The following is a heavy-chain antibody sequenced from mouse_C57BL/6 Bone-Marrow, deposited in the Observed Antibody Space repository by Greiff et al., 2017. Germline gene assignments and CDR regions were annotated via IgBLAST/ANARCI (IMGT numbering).Heavy chain of an antibody. Sequence: EVQGAESGGDLVKPGGSLKLSCAASGFTFSSYGMSWVRQTPDKRLEWVATISSGGSYTYYPDSVKGRFTISRDNAKNTLYLQMSSLKSEDTAMYYCARRGDGRDWYFDVWGTGTTVTVSS. J-gene: IGHJ1*03. CDR2: ISSGGSYT. CDR3: ARRGDGRDWYFDV. CDR1: GFTFSSYG. V-gene: IGHV5-6*01.